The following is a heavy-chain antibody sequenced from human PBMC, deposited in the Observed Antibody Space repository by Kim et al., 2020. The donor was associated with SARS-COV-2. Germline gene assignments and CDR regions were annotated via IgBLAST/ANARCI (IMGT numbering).Heavy chain of an antibody. CDR3: ASDSSGWYLDAFDI. Sequence: PSRKSRVTIAVDTSKNQFSLKLSSVTAADTAVYYCASDSSGWYLDAFDIWGQGTMVTVSS. V-gene: IGHV4-39*01. J-gene: IGHJ3*02. D-gene: IGHD6-19*01.